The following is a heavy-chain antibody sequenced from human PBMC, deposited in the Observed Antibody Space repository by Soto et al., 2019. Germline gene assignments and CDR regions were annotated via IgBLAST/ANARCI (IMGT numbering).Heavy chain of an antibody. CDR1: GGSFSGYY. Sequence: SETLSLTCAVYGGSFSGYYWSGIRHPPRRGLEWIGEVNHSGSTNYNQSLKSRVTTTVDTSKNQFYLKLSSVTAADTAVYYCARAVLRLGIGRWFDPWGQGTLVTVSS. CDR2: VNHSGST. D-gene: IGHD7-27*01. J-gene: IGHJ5*02. V-gene: IGHV4-34*01. CDR3: ARAVLRLGIGRWFDP.